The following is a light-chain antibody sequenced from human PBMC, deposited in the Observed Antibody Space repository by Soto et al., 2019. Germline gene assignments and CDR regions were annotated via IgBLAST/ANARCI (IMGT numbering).Light chain of an antibody. V-gene: IGKV1-39*01. CDR2: TSS. J-gene: IGKJ1*01. CDR1: QSIGRN. Sequence: DIQMTQSPASLSASVVDRVTISCRASQSIGRNLNWYQQKPGKAPTLLMFTSSNLQSGVPSRFSGSGSGTDFILTISSLQPEDFATYYCQQSYSTPPTFGQGAKVDIK. CDR3: QQSYSTPPT.